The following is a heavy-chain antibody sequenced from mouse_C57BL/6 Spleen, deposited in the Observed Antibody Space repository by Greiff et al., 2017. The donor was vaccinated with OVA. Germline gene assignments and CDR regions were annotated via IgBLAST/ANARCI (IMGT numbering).Heavy chain of an antibody. Sequence: QVQLKQPGAELVRPGSSVKLSCKASGYTFTSYWMHWVKQRPIQGLEWIGNIDPSDSETHYNQKFKDKATLTVDKSSSTAYMQLSSLTSEDSAVYYCAREGYGSSPAWFAYWGQGTLVTVSA. CDR2: IDPSDSET. V-gene: IGHV1-52*01. CDR3: AREGYGSSPAWFAY. D-gene: IGHD1-1*01. CDR1: GYTFTSYW. J-gene: IGHJ3*01.